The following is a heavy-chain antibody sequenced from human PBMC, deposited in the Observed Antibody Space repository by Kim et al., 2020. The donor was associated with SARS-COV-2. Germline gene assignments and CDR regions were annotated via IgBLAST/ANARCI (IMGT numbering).Heavy chain of an antibody. CDR2: ISSSSSYI. CDR3: ARDKLGYCSSTSCYSGNWFDP. V-gene: IGHV3-21*01. J-gene: IGHJ5*01. D-gene: IGHD2-2*02. Sequence: GGSLRLSCAASGFTFSSYSMNWVRQAPGKVLEWVSSISSSSSYIYYADSVKGRFTISRDNAKNSLYLQMNSLRAEDTAVYYCARDKLGYCSSTSCYSGNWFDPWGQGTLVTVSS. CDR1: GFTFSSYS.